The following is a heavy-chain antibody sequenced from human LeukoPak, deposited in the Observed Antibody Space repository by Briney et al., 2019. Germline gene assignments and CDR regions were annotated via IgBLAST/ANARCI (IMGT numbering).Heavy chain of an antibody. V-gene: IGHV3-23*01. D-gene: IGHD5-12*01. CDR2: ISGSGGST. Sequence: GGSLRLSCAASGFTFSDYYMSWIRQAPGKGLEWVAAISGSGGSTYYADSVKGRFTISRDNSKSSLYLQMHSLRVGDTAVYYCAKDNEGGGYSGFDFGDLDYWGQGTLATVSS. CDR3: AKDNEGGGYSGFDFGDLDY. J-gene: IGHJ4*02. CDR1: GFTFSDYY.